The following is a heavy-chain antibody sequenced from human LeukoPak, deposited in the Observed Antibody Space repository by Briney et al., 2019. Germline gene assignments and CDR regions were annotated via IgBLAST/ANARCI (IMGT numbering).Heavy chain of an antibody. CDR1: GFTFSSYA. V-gene: IGHV3-30-3*01. J-gene: IGHJ4*02. D-gene: IGHD5-24*01. Sequence: GRSLRLSCAASGFTFSSYAMHWVRQAPGKGLEWVAVISYDGSNKYYADSVKGRFTISRGNSKNTLYLQMNSLRAEDTAVYYCARGGWSPADGYNFDYWGQGTLVTVSS. CDR2: ISYDGSNK. CDR3: ARGGWSPADGYNFDY.